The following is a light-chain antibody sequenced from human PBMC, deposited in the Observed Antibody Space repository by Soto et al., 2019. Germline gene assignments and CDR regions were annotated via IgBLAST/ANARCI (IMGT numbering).Light chain of an antibody. CDR2: LNNDGSH. J-gene: IGLJ2*01. Sequence: QLVLTQSPSASASLGASVKLTCTLSRGHSNYAIAWHQQQPEKGPRYLMKLNNDGSHSKGDGIPDRFSGSSSGAERYLTISSLQSEDEADYYCQTWDTGIVVFGGGTKVTVL. V-gene: IGLV4-69*02. CDR3: QTWDTGIVV. CDR1: RGHSNYA.